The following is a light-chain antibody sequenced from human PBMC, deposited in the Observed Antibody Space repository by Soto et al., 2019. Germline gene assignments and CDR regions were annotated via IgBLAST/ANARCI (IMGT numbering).Light chain of an antibody. Sequence: VLSQSPPNLYKSQGERATLSCRASQSVRNNYLAWYQQKPGQAPRLLIYGTSNRATGGIADRFSGSGSGTDFTLTISRLEPEDFAVYYCQYDCSSVTFAGGTKVDI. CDR1: QSVRNNY. CDR2: GTS. CDR3: QYDCSSVT. J-gene: IGKJ4*01. V-gene: IGKV3-20*01.